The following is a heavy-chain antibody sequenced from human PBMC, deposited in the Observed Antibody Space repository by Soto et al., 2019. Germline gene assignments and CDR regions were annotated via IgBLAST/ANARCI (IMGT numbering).Heavy chain of an antibody. J-gene: IGHJ6*02. D-gene: IGHD2-2*01. CDR1: GGTFSSYT. V-gene: IGHV1-69*02. CDR2: IIPILGIA. Sequence: ASVKVSCKASGGTFSSYTISWVRQAPGQGLEWMGRIIPILGIANYAQKFQGRVTITADKSTSTAYMELSSLRSEDTAVYYCARACSSTSCYWYYYYGMDVWGQGTTVTVSS. CDR3: ARACSSTSCYWYYYYGMDV.